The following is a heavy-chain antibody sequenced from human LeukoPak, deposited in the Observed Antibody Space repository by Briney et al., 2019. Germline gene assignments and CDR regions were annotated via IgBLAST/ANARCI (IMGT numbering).Heavy chain of an antibody. D-gene: IGHD1-26*01. CDR2: ISSSSSSI. V-gene: IGHV3-48*01. CDR1: GFTFSSYN. J-gene: IGHJ4*02. CDR3: AKDAVSGSPYYFDY. Sequence: PGGSLRLSCAASGFTFSSYNMNWVRQAPGKGLEWVSYISSSSSSIYYADSVKGRFTISRDNSKNTLYLQMNSLRAEDTAVYYCAKDAVSGSPYYFDYWGQGTLVTVSS.